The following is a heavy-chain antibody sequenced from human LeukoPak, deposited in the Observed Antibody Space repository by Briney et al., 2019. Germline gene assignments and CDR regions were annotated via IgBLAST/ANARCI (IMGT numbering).Heavy chain of an antibody. Sequence: GGSLRLSCAASGFTFSDYYMSWIRQAPGKGLEWVSYISSSGSTIYYADSVKGRFTISRDNAKNSLYLQMNSLRAEDTAVYYCASQNDFWSGYYTDSEYFQHWGQGTLVTVSS. CDR1: GFTFSDYY. D-gene: IGHD3-3*01. CDR3: ASQNDFWSGYYTDSEYFQH. CDR2: ISSSGSTI. J-gene: IGHJ1*01. V-gene: IGHV3-11*01.